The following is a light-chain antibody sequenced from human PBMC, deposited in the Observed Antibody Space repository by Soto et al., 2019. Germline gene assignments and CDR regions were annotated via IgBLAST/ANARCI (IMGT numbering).Light chain of an antibody. CDR1: QSINRW. Sequence: DTQMTQSPSTLSASVGDRVTITCRASQSINRWLAWYQQKPGKAPNLLIHRASTLQSGVPSRFSGSGSGTEFTLTIDSLQPDDFATYYCQHYNKFPYTFGQGTKLETK. V-gene: IGKV1-5*03. CDR3: QHYNKFPYT. CDR2: RAS. J-gene: IGKJ2*01.